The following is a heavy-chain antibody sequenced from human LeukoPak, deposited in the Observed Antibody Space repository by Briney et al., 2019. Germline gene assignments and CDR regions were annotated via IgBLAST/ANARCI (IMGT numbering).Heavy chain of an antibody. J-gene: IGHJ4*02. V-gene: IGHV1-69*04. CDR3: ARVRYSGYDLVSDY. CDR2: IIPILGIA. D-gene: IGHD5-12*01. Sequence: SVKVSCKASGGTFSSYAISWVRQAPGQGLEWMGRIIPILGIANYAQKFQGRVTITADKSTSTAYMELSSLRSEDTAVYYCARVRYSGYDLVSDYWGQGTLVTVSS. CDR1: GGTFSSYA.